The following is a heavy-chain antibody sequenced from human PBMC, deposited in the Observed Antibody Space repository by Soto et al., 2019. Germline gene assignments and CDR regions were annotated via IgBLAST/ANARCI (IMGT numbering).Heavy chain of an antibody. J-gene: IGHJ4*02. CDR1: GFTFSSYA. D-gene: IGHD6-19*01. CDR3: AKDYRGAPIDMTPIAVAGSR. CDR2: ISGSGGST. Sequence: GGSLRLSCAASGFTFSSYAMSWVRQAPGKGLEWVSAISGSGGSTYYADSVKGRFTISRDNSKNTLYLQMNSLRAEDTAVYYCAKDYRGAPIDMTPIAVAGSRWGQGTLVTVSS. V-gene: IGHV3-23*01.